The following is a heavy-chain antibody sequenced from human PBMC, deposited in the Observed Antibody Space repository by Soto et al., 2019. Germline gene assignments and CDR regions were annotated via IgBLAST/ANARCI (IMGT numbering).Heavy chain of an antibody. J-gene: IGHJ6*03. V-gene: IGHV1-69*08. D-gene: IGHD6-13*01. CDR1: GGTFSSYT. CDR3: ARDRVIAAAGTYYYYYMDV. CDR2: IIPILGIA. Sequence: QVQLVQSGAEVKKPGSSVKVPCKASGGTFSSYTISWVRQAPGQGLEWMGRIIPILGIANYAQKFQGRVTITADKSTSTAYMELSSLRSEDTAVYYCARDRVIAAAGTYYYYYMDVWGKGTTVTVSS.